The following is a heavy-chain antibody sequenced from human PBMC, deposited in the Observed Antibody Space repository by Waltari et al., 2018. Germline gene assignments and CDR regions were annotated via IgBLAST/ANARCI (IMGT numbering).Heavy chain of an antibody. V-gene: IGHV4-39*01. J-gene: IGHJ6*02. CDR1: GGSICSSSYY. Sequence: QLQLQEAGPGLVKPSETLSLTCAVSGGSICSSSYYSGCVLQRPGTGRECSGSIYYRGRPHYNTHRKMRETRAVDTSRSQFYQKLSSVTAADTAVYYCSSLGRYNWNFWYYYYGMDVWGQGTTVTVSS. CDR3: SSLGRYNWNFWYYYYGMDV. CDR2: IYYRGRP. D-gene: IGHD1-7*01.